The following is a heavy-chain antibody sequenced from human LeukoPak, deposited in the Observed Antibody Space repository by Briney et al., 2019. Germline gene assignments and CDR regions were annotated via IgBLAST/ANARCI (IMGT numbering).Heavy chain of an antibody. D-gene: IGHD3-22*01. V-gene: IGHV4-61*02. CDR3: ARAYDYYDSSGYYYVYYFDY. J-gene: IGHJ4*02. CDR2: IYTSGST. CDR1: GGSISSGSYY. Sequence: PSETLSLTCTVFGGSISSGSYYWSWIRQPAGKGLEWIGRIYTSGSTNYNPSLKSRVTISVDTSKNQFSLKLSSVTAADTAVYYCARAYDYYDSSGYYYVYYFDYWGQGTLVTVSS.